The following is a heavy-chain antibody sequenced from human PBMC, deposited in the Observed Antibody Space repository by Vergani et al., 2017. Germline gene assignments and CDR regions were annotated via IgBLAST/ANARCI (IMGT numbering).Heavy chain of an antibody. CDR3: ARGNCGGDCWYFDY. CDR1: GFTFSSYA. J-gene: IGHJ4*02. Sequence: QVQLVESGGGVVQPGRSLRLSCAASGFTFSSYAMHWVRQAPGKGLEWVAVISYDGSNKYYADSVKGRFTISRDNSKNTLYLQMNSLRAEDTAVYYCARGNCGGDCWYFDYWGQGTLVTVSS. D-gene: IGHD2-21*02. CDR2: ISYDGSNK. V-gene: IGHV3-30-3*01.